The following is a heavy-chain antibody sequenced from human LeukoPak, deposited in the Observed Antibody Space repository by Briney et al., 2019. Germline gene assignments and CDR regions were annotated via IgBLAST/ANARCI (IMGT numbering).Heavy chain of an antibody. D-gene: IGHD6-13*01. Sequence: PGGSLRLSCTVSGFTFSNYAMNWVRQAPGKGLEWVSGLSGSGVRTDYADSVKGRFTISRDNSKNTLYLQMNSLRAEDTAVYYCARSSSWYFYFDYWGQGTLVTVSS. CDR1: GFTFSNYA. CDR3: ARSSSWYFYFDY. J-gene: IGHJ4*02. CDR2: LSGSGVRT. V-gene: IGHV3-23*01.